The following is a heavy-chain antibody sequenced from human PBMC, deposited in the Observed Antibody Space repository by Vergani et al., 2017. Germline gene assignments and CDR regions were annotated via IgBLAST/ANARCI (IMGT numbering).Heavy chain of an antibody. CDR2: INPNSGGT. Sequence: QVQLVQSGAEVKKPGASVKVPFKASGDTFTDYFMHWVRQAPGQGLEWMGWINPNSGGTNHAQKFQGRVTMTRDTSISTAYMELSNLRSDDTAVYYCARVGTSSNRDYFDYWGQGTLVTVSS. CDR3: ARVGTSSNRDYFDY. J-gene: IGHJ4*02. CDR1: GDTFTDYF. V-gene: IGHV1-2*02. D-gene: IGHD2-2*01.